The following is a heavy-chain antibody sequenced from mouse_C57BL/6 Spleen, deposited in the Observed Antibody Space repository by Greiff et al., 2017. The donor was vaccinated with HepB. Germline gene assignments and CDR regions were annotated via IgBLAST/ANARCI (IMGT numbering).Heavy chain of an antibody. Sequence: QVQLKQPGAELVMPGASVKLSCKASGYTFTSYWMHWVKQRPGQGLEWIGEIDPSDSYTNYNQKFKGKSTLTVDKSSSTAYMQLSSLTSEDSAVYYCAREGFTTGVYWGQGTTLTVSS. CDR2: IDPSDSYT. V-gene: IGHV1-69*01. CDR3: AREGFTTGVY. J-gene: IGHJ2*01. D-gene: IGHD1-1*01. CDR1: GYTFTSYW.